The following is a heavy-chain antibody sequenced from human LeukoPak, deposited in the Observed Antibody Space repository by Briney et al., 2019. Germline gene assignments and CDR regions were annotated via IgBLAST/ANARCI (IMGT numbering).Heavy chain of an antibody. CDR2: ILPIFGTT. CDR3: ARGRHYYDSSDYYYEGDGFDI. D-gene: IGHD3-22*01. CDR1: GGTFKNYA. Sequence: ASVKVSCKASGGTFKNYAISWVRQAPGQGLEWMGGILPIFGTTNYAQKFQARVTITADESTSTAYMEMSSLRSEDTAVYYCARGRHYYDSSDYYYEGDGFDIWGQGTMVTVSS. V-gene: IGHV1-69*13. J-gene: IGHJ3*02.